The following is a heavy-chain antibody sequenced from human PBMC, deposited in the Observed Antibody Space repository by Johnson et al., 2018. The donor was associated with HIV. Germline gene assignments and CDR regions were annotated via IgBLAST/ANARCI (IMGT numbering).Heavy chain of an antibody. Sequence: EMQLVESGGGLVQPGGSLRLSCAASGFTFSSYWMHWVRQGPGKGLVWVSRINGDGSGITYADSVKGRFIISRDNAKNTLYLQMNSLRAEDTAVYYCASFWATGAFDIWGQGTMVTVSS. J-gene: IGHJ3*02. D-gene: IGHD3-10*01. V-gene: IGHV3-74*02. CDR3: ASFWATGAFDI. CDR1: GFTFSSYW. CDR2: INGDGSGI.